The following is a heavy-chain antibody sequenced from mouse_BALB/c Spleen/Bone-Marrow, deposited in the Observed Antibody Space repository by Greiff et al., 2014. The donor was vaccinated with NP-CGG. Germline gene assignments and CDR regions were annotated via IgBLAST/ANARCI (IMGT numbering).Heavy chain of an antibody. CDR1: GFNIKDTY. V-gene: IGHV14-3*02. Sequence: VQLQQSGAELVKPGASVKLSCTASGFNIKDTYMHWVKQRPEQGLEWIGRIDPANGNTKYDPKFQGKATITADTSSNTAHLQLSSLTSEDTAVYYCARSLYDGYFSWFAYWGQGTLVTVSA. CDR3: ARSLYDGYFSWFAY. CDR2: IDPANGNT. D-gene: IGHD2-3*01. J-gene: IGHJ3*01.